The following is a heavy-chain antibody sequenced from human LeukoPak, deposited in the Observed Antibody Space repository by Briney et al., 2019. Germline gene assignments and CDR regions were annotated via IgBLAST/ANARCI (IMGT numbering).Heavy chain of an antibody. CDR1: GGSISSNNYY. V-gene: IGHV4-39*07. D-gene: IGHD6-19*01. Sequence: SETLSLTCTVSGGSISSNNYYWGWIRQPPGKGLEWIGNIYSSGSTYYNPSLKSRVTISVDTSKNQFSLKLTSVTAADTAAYYCARGRLGVAVAWGQGTLVTVSS. CDR3: ARGRLGVAVA. J-gene: IGHJ5*02. CDR2: IYSSGST.